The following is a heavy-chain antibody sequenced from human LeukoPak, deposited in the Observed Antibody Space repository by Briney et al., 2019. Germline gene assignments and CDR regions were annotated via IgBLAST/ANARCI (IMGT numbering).Heavy chain of an antibody. CDR3: AGTTRPSGPFDP. CDR1: GFTFGNYN. Sequence: SGESLRLSCAASGFTFGNYNTSWVRQPPGKGLEWVSSISSTSSYIYYGDSVKGRFTISRDNAKNSLYLQMNSLRADDTAVYYCAGTTRPSGPFDPWGQGTLVTVSS. D-gene: IGHD1-26*01. V-gene: IGHV3-21*01. J-gene: IGHJ5*02. CDR2: ISSTSSYI.